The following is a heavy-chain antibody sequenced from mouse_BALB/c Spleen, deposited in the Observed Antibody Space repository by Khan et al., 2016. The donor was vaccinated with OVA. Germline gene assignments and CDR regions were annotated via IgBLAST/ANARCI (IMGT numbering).Heavy chain of an antibody. CDR3: ARSYYYGSSTWIAY. D-gene: IGHD1-1*01. CDR2: IDPSETYT. V-gene: IGHV1-69*02. J-gene: IGHJ3*01. CDR1: GYTFTSYW. Sequence: QVQLKQSGAELVKPGASGKLSCKASGYTFTSYWMHWMKQRPGQGLEWIGEIDPSETYTNYNQNFKGKATLTVDKSSSTAYMQHSSQTSEDSAVYYGARSYYYGSSTWIAYWGPGTLVTCSA.